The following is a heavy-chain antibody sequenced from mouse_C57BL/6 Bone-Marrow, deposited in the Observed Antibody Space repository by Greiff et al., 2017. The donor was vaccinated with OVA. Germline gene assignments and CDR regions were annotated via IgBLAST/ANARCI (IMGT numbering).Heavy chain of an antibody. J-gene: IGHJ4*01. CDR1: GYTFTDYE. D-gene: IGHD2-5*01. V-gene: IGHV1-15*01. Sequence: QVQLQQPGAELVRPGASVTLSCKASGYTFTDYEMHWVKQTPVHGLEWIGAIDPETGGTAYNQKFKGKAILTADKSSSTAYMELRSLTSEDSAVYYCTRGYSNYYAMDYGGQGTSVTVSS. CDR3: TRGYSNYYAMDY. CDR2: IDPETGGT.